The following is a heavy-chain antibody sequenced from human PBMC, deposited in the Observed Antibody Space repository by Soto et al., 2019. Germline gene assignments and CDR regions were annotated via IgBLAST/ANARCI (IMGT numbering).Heavy chain of an antibody. D-gene: IGHD5-18*01. CDR2: VTASGGGT. CDR1: GFTFSNYA. V-gene: IGHV3-23*01. Sequence: PGGSLRLSCAASGFTFSNYAMTWVRQAPGKGLEWVSTVTASGGGTFYANSVKGRFTISRDNSRNTLHLQMSSLRVEDTALYYCAKALVPALTAKFGYWGQGTLVTVSS. J-gene: IGHJ4*02. CDR3: AKALVPALTAKFGY.